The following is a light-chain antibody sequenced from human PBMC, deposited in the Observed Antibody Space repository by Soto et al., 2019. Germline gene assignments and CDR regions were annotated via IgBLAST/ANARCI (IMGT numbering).Light chain of an antibody. J-gene: IGLJ1*01. Sequence: VLTQPPSVSGAPGQRVTISCTGSSSNIGAGYAVHWYQQLPGTAPKLLIYGNSNRPSGVPDRFSGSKSGTSASLAITGLQAEDEADYYCQSHDSSLSGFYVFGTGTKVTV. CDR1: SSNIGAGYA. CDR2: GNS. V-gene: IGLV1-40*01. CDR3: QSHDSSLSGFYV.